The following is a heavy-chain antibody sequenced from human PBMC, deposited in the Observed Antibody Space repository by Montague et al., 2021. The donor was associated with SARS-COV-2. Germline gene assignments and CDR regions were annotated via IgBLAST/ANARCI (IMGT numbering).Heavy chain of an antibody. J-gene: IGHJ4*02. V-gene: IGHV3-21*01. CDR1: GFPFRSYT. D-gene: IGHD2-15*01. CDR2: ISSSSSSI. CDR3: VRGGACSGGKCNGGARD. Sequence: SLRLSFSASGFPFRSYTMNWVRQSPGMGLEWVSFISSSSSSIYYADSLKGRFTISRDNAKNSLYLQMNSLRVEDTAVYYCVRGGACSGGKCNGGARDWGQGTLVTVSS.